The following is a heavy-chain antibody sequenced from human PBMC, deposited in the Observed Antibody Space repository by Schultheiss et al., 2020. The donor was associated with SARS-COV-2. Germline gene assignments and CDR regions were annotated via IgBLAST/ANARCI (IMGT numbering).Heavy chain of an antibody. Sequence: SETLSLTCTVSGGSISNNGPFWGWIRQPPGKGLEWIGSISYSGSTYYNPSLTSRVSIAADTSKNQFSLKLTSLTAADTAIYYCARGNDFVYFFDSWGQGTLVTVSS. D-gene: IGHD3-3*01. CDR1: GGSISNNGPF. V-gene: IGHV4-39*01. CDR3: ARGNDFVYFFDS. CDR2: ISYSGST. J-gene: IGHJ4*02.